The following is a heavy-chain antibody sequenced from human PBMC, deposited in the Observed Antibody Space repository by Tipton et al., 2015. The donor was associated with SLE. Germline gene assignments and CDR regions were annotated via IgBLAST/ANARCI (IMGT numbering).Heavy chain of an antibody. V-gene: IGHV4-4*07. CDR3: ARGGGSYYDY. D-gene: IGHD1-26*01. J-gene: IGHJ4*02. CDR2: IYSSGST. Sequence: GLVKPSETLSLTCNVSGVSISSSYWSWIRQPAGKGLEWIGRIYSSGSTIYNPSLKSRVTLSLDMSNNQFSLRVRSVTAADTAVYYCARGGGSYYDYWGQGTLVTVSS. CDR1: GVSISSSY.